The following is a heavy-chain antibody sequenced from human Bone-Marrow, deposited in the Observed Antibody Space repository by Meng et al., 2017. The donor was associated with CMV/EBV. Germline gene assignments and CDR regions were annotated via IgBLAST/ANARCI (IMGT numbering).Heavy chain of an antibody. V-gene: IGHV3-11*01. CDR1: GFTFSDYY. D-gene: IGHD3-3*01. Sequence: GESLKLSCAASGFTFSDYYMSWIRQAPGKGLEWVSYISSSGSTIYYADSVKGRFTISRDNAKNSLYLQMNSLRSEDTAVYYCAREGITIFGVVGYFDLWGRGTLVTVAS. J-gene: IGHJ2*01. CDR2: ISSSGSTI. CDR3: AREGITIFGVVGYFDL.